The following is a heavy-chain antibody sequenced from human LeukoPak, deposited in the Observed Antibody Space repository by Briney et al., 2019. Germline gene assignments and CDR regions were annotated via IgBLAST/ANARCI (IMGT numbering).Heavy chain of an antibody. J-gene: IGHJ2*01. Sequence: PGGSLRLSCAASGFTFSSYGMHWVRQAPGKGLEWVPFIRYDGSNKYYADSVKGRFTISRDNSKNTLYLQMNSLRAEDTAVYYCAKDGVAYGGSYFGLWYFDLWGRGTLVTVSS. D-gene: IGHD1-26*01. CDR1: GFTFSSYG. CDR3: AKDGVAYGGSYFGLWYFDL. V-gene: IGHV3-30*02. CDR2: IRYDGSNK.